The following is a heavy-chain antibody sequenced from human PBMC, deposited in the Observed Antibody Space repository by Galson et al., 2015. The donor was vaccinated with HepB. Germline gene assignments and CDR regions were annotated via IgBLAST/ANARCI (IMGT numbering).Heavy chain of an antibody. V-gene: IGHV3-23*01. CDR3: TKGRDSGGYFANYYYMDV. J-gene: IGHJ6*03. Sequence: SLRLSCAASGFTFSSYAMSWVRQAPGKGLEWVSAISGSGGSTYYADSVKGRFTISRDNSKNTLYLQMNSLRAEDTAVYHCTKGRDSGGYFANYYYMDVWGKGTTVIVSS. CDR2: ISGSGGST. D-gene: IGHD3-22*01. CDR1: GFTFSSYA.